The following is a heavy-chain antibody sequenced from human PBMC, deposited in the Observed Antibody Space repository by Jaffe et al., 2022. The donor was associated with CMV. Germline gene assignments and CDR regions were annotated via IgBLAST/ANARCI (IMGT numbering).Heavy chain of an antibody. D-gene: IGHD2-8*01. CDR1: GFTFSSYW. CDR3: AREVADIVLMVYEVTWFDP. V-gene: IGHV3-7*03. J-gene: IGHJ5*02. Sequence: EVQLVESGGGLVQPGGSLRLSCAASGFTFSSYWMSWVRQAPGKGLEWVANIKQDGSEKYYVDSVKGRFTISRDNAKNSLYLQMNSLRAEDTAVYYCAREVADIVLMVYEVTWFDPWGQGTLVTVSS. CDR2: IKQDGSEK.